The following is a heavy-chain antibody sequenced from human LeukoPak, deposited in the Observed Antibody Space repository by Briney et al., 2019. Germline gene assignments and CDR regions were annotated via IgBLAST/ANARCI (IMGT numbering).Heavy chain of an antibody. CDR1: GFTFSGSA. Sequence: PGGSLRLSCAASGFTFSGSAMHWVRQASGKGLEWVSRIRSKANSYATAYAASVKGRFTISRDDSKNTAYLQMNSLKTEDTAVYYCTSPSTGYSSGWATSTLDYWGQGTLVTVSS. D-gene: IGHD6-19*01. CDR2: IRSKANSYAT. CDR3: TSPSTGYSSGWATSTLDY. J-gene: IGHJ4*02. V-gene: IGHV3-73*01.